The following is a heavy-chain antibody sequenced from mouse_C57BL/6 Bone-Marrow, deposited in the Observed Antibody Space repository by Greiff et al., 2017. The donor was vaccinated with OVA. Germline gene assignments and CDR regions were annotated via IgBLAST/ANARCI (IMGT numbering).Heavy chain of an antibody. V-gene: IGHV3-8*01. D-gene: IGHD1-1*01. CDR2: ISYSGST. Sequence: DVKLQESGPGLAKPSQTLSLTCSVTGYSITSDYWNWIRKFPGNKLEYMGYISYSGSTYYNPSLKSRISITRDTSKNQYYLQLNSVTTEETATYYCAKGDYYGSRSYWYFDVWGTGTTVTVSS. J-gene: IGHJ1*03. CDR1: GYSITSDY. CDR3: AKGDYYGSRSYWYFDV.